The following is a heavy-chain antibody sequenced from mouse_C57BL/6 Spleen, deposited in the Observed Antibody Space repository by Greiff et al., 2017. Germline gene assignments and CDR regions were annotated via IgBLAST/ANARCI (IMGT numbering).Heavy chain of an antibody. D-gene: IGHD1-1*01. Sequence: VQLQQSGAELVRPGASVTLSCTASGFNITDYYMHWVKQRPEQGLEWIGRIDPEDGDTAYAPKFQGKATMTADTSSNTAYLQLSSLTSEDTAVYYCTPLFITTGFAYWGQGTLVTVSA. CDR1: GFNITDYY. J-gene: IGHJ3*01. CDR2: IDPEDGDT. V-gene: IGHV14-1*01. CDR3: TPLFITTGFAY.